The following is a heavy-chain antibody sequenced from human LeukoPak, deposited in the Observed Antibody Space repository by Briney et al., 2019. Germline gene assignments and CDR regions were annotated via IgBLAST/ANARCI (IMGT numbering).Heavy chain of an antibody. Sequence: GGSLRLSCAASGFTFSFYWMSWVRQVPGKGLERVANIKKDGSEEYYVDSVKGRFTITRDNAQNSLYLQMNSLRAEDTAVYYCARFYDSGWYGHFDYWGQGTLVAVSS. J-gene: IGHJ4*02. CDR2: IKKDGSEE. V-gene: IGHV3-7*01. D-gene: IGHD6-19*01. CDR3: ARFYDSGWYGHFDY. CDR1: GFTFSFYW.